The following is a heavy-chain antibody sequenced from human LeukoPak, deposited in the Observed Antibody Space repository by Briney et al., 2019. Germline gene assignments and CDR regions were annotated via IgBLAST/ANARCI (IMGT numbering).Heavy chain of an antibody. Sequence: SGGSLRLSCAASGFTFSSYAMSWVRQAPGKGLEWVSAISGSGGSTYYADSVKGRFTISRDNSKNTLYLQMNSLRAEDTAVYYCASTSSGLLGYWGQGTLVTVSS. J-gene: IGHJ4*02. V-gene: IGHV3-23*01. CDR1: GFTFSSYA. D-gene: IGHD6-19*01. CDR2: ISGSGGST. CDR3: ASTSSGLLGY.